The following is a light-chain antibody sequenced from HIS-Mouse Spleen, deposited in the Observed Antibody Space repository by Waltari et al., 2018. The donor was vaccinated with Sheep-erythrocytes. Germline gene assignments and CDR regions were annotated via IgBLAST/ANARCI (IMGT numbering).Light chain of an antibody. CDR1: QSVSSY. J-gene: IGKJ2*01. CDR3: QQRSNWYT. V-gene: IGKV3-11*01. CDR2: DAS. Sequence: EIVLTQSPATLSLYPGETATLSCRASQSVSSYLAWYQQKPGQAPRLLIYDASNRATGIPARFSGSGSGTDFTLTISSLEPEDFAVYYCQQRSNWYTFGQGTKLEIK.